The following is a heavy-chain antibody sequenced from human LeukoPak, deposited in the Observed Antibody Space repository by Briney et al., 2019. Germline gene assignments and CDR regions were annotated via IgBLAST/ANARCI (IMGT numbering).Heavy chain of an antibody. CDR3: ARGHTRPYYDFWSGTQINWFDP. V-gene: IGHV1-18*01. CDR2: ISAYNGNT. Sequence: ASVTVSFKASGYTFTSYGISWVRQAPGQGLEWMGWISAYNGNTNYAQKLQGRVTMTTDTSTSTAYMELRSLRSDDTAVYYCARGHTRPYYDFWSGTQINWFDPWGQGTLVTVSS. CDR1: GYTFTSYG. D-gene: IGHD3-3*01. J-gene: IGHJ5*02.